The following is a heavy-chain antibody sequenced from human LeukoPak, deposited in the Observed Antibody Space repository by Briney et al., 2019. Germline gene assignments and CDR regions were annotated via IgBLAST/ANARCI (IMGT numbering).Heavy chain of an antibody. CDR1: GGSISSGGYS. Sequence: SETLSLTCAVSGGSISSGGYSWSWIRQPPGKGLEWIGYIYHSGSTYYNPSLKSRVTISVDTSKNQLSLKLSSVTAADTAVYYCARHGLGYCSGGSCYSWGQGTLVTVSS. CDR3: ARHGLGYCSGGSCYS. CDR2: IYHSGST. D-gene: IGHD2-15*01. V-gene: IGHV4-30-2*03. J-gene: IGHJ1*01.